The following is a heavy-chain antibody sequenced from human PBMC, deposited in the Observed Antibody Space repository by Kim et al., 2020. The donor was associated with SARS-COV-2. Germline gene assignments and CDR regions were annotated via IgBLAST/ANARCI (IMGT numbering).Heavy chain of an antibody. J-gene: IGHJ4*02. Sequence: GGSLRLSCAASGFTFSSAWMTWFRQAPGNGLEWVANINRDGSKENYVDSVKGRFTISRDNAKSSVFLQMYNLRAEDTAVFYCARDIDESGYDRNDYWGQG. CDR1: GFTFSSAW. CDR3: ARDIDESGYDRNDY. V-gene: IGHV3-7*01. D-gene: IGHD5-12*01. CDR2: INRDGSKE.